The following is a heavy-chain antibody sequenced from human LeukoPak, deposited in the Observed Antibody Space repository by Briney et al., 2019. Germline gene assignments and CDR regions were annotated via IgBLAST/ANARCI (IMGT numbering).Heavy chain of an antibody. CDR3: ARTYGGFDY. D-gene: IGHD4-23*01. V-gene: IGHV3-74*01. J-gene: IGHJ4*02. CDR2: IDSDGSRT. Sequence: QPGGSLRLSCAASGFTFSGYWMHWVRQAPGKGLVWVSRIDSDGSRTTYAHSVKGRFTISRDNAKNTLYLQMNSLRAEDTAVYYCARTYGGFDYWGQGTLVTVSS. CDR1: GFTFSGYW.